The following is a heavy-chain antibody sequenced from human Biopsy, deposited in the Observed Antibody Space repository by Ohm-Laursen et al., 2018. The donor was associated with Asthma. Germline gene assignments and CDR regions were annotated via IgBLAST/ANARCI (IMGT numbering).Heavy chain of an antibody. CDR2: IKHDGSEK. Sequence: SLRLSCSASGFTFGDYWMSWVRRVPGKGLEWVANIKHDGSEKNHVDSLKGRFTISRDNAKKSLYLQMNSLRAEDTAVYYCARTFHFWSPYHAEHYQLWGQGTLVTVSS. V-gene: IGHV3-7*01. D-gene: IGHD3-3*02. J-gene: IGHJ1*01. CDR1: GFTFGDYW. CDR3: ARTFHFWSPYHAEHYQL.